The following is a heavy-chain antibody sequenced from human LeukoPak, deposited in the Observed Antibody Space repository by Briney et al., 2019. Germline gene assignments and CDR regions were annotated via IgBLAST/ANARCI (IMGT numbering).Heavy chain of an antibody. CDR1: GFTFDDYA. Sequence: PGGSLRLSCAASGFTFDDYAMHWVRQAPGKGLEWVSGISWNSGSIGYADSVKGRFTISRDNAKNSLYLQMNSLRAEDTALYHCAKVGYDSSGYYFDYWGQGTLVTVSS. V-gene: IGHV3-9*01. D-gene: IGHD3-22*01. J-gene: IGHJ4*02. CDR2: ISWNSGSI. CDR3: AKVGYDSSGYYFDY.